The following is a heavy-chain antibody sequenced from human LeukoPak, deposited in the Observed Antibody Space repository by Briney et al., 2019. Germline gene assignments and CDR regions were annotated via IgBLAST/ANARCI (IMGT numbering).Heavy chain of an antibody. D-gene: IGHD3-3*01. Sequence: GGSLRLSCAASGFTFSSYSMNWVRQAPGKGLEWVSSISSSSSYICYADSVKGRFTISRDNAKNSLYLQMNSLRAEDTAVYYCARGPPYYDFWSGREYYFDYWGQGTLVTVSS. V-gene: IGHV3-21*01. CDR2: ISSSSSYI. CDR1: GFTFSSYS. J-gene: IGHJ4*02. CDR3: ARGPPYYDFWSGREYYFDY.